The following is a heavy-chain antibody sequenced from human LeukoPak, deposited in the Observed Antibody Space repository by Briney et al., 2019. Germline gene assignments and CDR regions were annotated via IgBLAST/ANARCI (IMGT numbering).Heavy chain of an antibody. D-gene: IGHD4-11*01. CDR1: GFIFRSYA. CDR2: ISGSGGST. Sequence: GGSLRLSCAASGFIFRSYAMSWVRQAPGKGLEWVSTISGSGGSTYYADSVKGRFTISRDNSKNTLYLQVNSLRAEDTAVYYCAKDPRYSDFVNWFDPWAEGTLVTVSS. J-gene: IGHJ5*02. CDR3: AKDPRYSDFVNWFDP. V-gene: IGHV3-23*01.